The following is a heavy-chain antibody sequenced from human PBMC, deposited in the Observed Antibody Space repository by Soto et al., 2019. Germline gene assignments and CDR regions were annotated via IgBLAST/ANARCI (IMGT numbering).Heavy chain of an antibody. CDR2: IYYSGST. CDR1: GGSISSGCYS. D-gene: IGHD5-12*01. Sequence: PSETLSLTCAVSGGSISSGCYSWSWIRQPPGKGLEWIGYIYYSGSTSYNPSFKSRVTISVDTSKRQFSLKLNSLIAADTAVYYCARARGYSGYANDAFDVWGQGTMVTVS. CDR3: ARARGYSGYANDAFDV. J-gene: IGHJ3*01. V-gene: IGHV4-61*01.